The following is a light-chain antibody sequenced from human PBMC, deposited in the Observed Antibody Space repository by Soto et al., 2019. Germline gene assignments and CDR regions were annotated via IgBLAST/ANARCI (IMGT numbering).Light chain of an antibody. J-gene: IGKJ5*01. Sequence: IVLTQSPDTLSFSPGEIATLSCRASQSVTTYLAWYQQKPGQAPRLLISGASNRATGIPDRFSGSGSGTDFTLTISRLEPDDFALYFCQQYGGSPITFGLGTRLEIK. CDR3: QQYGGSPIT. V-gene: IGKV3-20*01. CDR1: QSVTTY. CDR2: GAS.